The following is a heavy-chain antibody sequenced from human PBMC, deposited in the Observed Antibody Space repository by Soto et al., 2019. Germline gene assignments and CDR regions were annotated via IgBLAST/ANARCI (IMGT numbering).Heavy chain of an antibody. D-gene: IGHD5-12*01. J-gene: IGHJ6*02. CDR3: ARDSGSGYVRGYGMDV. Sequence: PSETLSLTCTVSGGTISSYYWSWIRQPPGKGLEWIGYIYYSGSTNYNPSLKSRVTISVDTSKNQFSLKLSSVTAADTAVYYCARDSGSGYVRGYGMDVWGQGXTVTVSS. CDR1: GGTISSYY. CDR2: IYYSGST. V-gene: IGHV4-59*01.